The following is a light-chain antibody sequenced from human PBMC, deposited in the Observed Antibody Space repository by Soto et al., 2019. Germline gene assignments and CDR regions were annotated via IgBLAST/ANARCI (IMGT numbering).Light chain of an antibody. CDR1: QSVSSSY. CDR3: QQYGSSPIT. Sequence: ESVLTQSPATLSLSPGERATLSCGASQSVSSSYLAWYQQKPGLAPRPLIYDASSRATGIPDRFSGSGSGTDFTLTISRLEPEDFAVYYCQQYGSSPITFGQGTRLEIK. J-gene: IGKJ5*01. CDR2: DAS. V-gene: IGKV3D-20*01.